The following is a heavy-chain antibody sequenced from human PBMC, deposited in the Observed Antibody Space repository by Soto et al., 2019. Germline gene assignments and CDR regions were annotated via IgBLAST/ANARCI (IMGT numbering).Heavy chain of an antibody. CDR3: ARDPLPGIAVAGTYYFDY. Sequence: VGSLRLSCASSGFTFSSYGINWVRQAPGNLLDWVSSISSSSSYISYADSVKGRFTISRDLAKNSLYLQMNSLRAEDTAVYYCARDPLPGIAVAGTYYFDYWGQGTLVTVSS. J-gene: IGHJ4*02. V-gene: IGHV3-21*01. D-gene: IGHD6-19*01. CDR1: GFTFSSYG. CDR2: ISSSSSYI.